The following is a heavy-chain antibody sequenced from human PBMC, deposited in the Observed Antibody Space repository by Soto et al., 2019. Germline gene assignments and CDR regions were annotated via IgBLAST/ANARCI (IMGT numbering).Heavy chain of an antibody. CDR3: ARDLPRTITSSTSYPV. CDR1: GYTSTSYA. V-gene: IGHV1-3*01. Sequence: ASVKVSCKASGYTSTSYAMHWVRQAPGQRLEWMGLINAGSGNTNYSQKFQGRVTMTRDTSTSTVYMELSSLRSEDTAVYYCARDLPRTITSSTSYPVWGQGTLVTVSS. D-gene: IGHD2-2*01. CDR2: INAGSGNT. J-gene: IGHJ4*02.